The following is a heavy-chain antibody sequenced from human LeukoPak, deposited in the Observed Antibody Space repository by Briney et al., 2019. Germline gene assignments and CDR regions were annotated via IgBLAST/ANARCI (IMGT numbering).Heavy chain of an antibody. CDR2: ISSSGSTI. V-gene: IGHV3-11*01. CDR3: ARADGYSSGWSSYYYYGMDV. D-gene: IGHD6-19*01. J-gene: IGHJ6*02. CDR1: GFTFSDYY. Sequence: GGSLRLSCAASGFTFSDYYMSWIRQAPGKGLEWVSYISSSGSTIYYADSVKGRFTISRDNAKNALYLQMNSLRAEDTAVYYCARADGYSSGWSSYYYYGMDVWGQGTTVTVSS.